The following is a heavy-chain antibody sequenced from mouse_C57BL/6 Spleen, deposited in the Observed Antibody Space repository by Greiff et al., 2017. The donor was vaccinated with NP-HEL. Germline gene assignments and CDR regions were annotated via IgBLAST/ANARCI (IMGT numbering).Heavy chain of an antibody. D-gene: IGHD2-3*01. Sequence: EVQLQESGPGLVKPSQSLSLTCSVTGYSITSGYYWNWIRQFPGNKLEWMGYISYDGSNNYNPSLKNRISITRDTSKNQFFLKLNSVTTEDTATYYCARDGGYYVRAMDYWGQGTSVTVSS. CDR3: ARDGGYYVRAMDY. CDR2: ISYDGSN. CDR1: GYSITSGYY. V-gene: IGHV3-6*01. J-gene: IGHJ4*01.